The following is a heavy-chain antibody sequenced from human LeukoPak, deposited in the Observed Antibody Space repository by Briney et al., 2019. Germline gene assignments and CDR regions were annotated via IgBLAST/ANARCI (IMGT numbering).Heavy chain of an antibody. J-gene: IGHJ4*02. Sequence: GGSLRLSCAASGFTFSSYAMHWVRQAPGKGLEWVAVISYDGSNKYYADSVKGRFTISRDNSKNTLYLQMNSLRAEDTAVYYCSTPLEEQPVFDYWGQGTLVTVSS. V-gene: IGHV3-30-3*01. CDR3: STPLEEQPVFDY. D-gene: IGHD6-13*01. CDR2: ISYDGSNK. CDR1: GFTFSSYA.